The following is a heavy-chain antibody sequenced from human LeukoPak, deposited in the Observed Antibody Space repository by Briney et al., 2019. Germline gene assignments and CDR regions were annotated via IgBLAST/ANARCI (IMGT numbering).Heavy chain of an antibody. CDR1: GFTFSSYA. Sequence: GGSLRLSCAASGFTFSSYAMSWVRQAPGRGLEWVSAISGSGGSTYYADSVKGRFTISRDNAKNSLYLQLNSLRVEDTAVYYCKSGGAAPGSFDYWGQGTLVTVSP. CDR2: ISGSGGST. D-gene: IGHD1-1*01. V-gene: IGHV3-23*01. CDR3: KSGGAAPGSFDY. J-gene: IGHJ4*02.